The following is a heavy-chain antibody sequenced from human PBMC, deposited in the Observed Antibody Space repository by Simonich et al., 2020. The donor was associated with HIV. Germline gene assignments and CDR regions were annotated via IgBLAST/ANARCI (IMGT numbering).Heavy chain of an antibody. D-gene: IGHD1-1*01. CDR3: ARTGDRVFDY. CDR2: INHSGIT. V-gene: IGHV4-34*01. J-gene: IGHJ4*02. Sequence: QVQLQQWGAGLLKPSETLSLTCAVYGGSFSGYYWSWIRQSPEKGLEWIGEINHSGITNYNPSLKSRVTILVDTSKNQCSLKLSSVTAADTAVYFCARTGDRVFDYWGQGILVTVSS. CDR1: GGSFSGYY.